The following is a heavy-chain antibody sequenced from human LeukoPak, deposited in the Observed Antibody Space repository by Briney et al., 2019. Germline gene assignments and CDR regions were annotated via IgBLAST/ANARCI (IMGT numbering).Heavy chain of an antibody. Sequence: GASVKVSCKASGYTFTGYYMHWVRQAPGQGLEWMGWINPNSGGTNYAQKFQGRVTMTRDTSISTAYMELSRLRSDDTAVYYCARVLVKGYQLLYGDFDYWGQGTLVTVSS. V-gene: IGHV1-2*02. CDR2: INPNSGGT. CDR1: GYTFTGYY. CDR3: ARVLVKGYQLLYGDFDY. D-gene: IGHD2-2*02. J-gene: IGHJ4*02.